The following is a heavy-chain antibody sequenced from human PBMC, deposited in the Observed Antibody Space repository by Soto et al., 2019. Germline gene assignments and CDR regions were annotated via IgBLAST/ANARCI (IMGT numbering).Heavy chain of an antibody. CDR1: GFTFSSYG. J-gene: IGHJ4*02. Sequence: QVQLVESGGGVVQPGRSLRLSCAASGFTFSSYGMHWVRQAPGKGLEWVAVISYDGSNKYYADSVKGRFTISRDNSKNTLYLKMNGLRAGDTAVYYCAKVATGGNSGVDYGGQGPLVTVSS. D-gene: IGHD2-21*02. CDR3: AKVATGGNSGVDY. V-gene: IGHV3-30*18. CDR2: ISYDGSNK.